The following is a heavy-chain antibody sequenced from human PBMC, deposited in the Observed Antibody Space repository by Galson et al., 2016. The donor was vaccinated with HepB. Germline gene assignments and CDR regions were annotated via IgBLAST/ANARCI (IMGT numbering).Heavy chain of an antibody. CDR1: GYNFNTYG. CDR2: INVHNGNT. J-gene: IGHJ5*02. D-gene: IGHD6-13*01. V-gene: IGHV1-18*01. Sequence: SVKVSCKASGYNFNTYGISWVRQAPGQGLEWMGWINVHNGNTNFAQKQQGRVTLTTDTSTRTAYMDLRGLSSEDTAVYYCARVRIAEGLGWFDPWGQGTLVIVAS. CDR3: ARVRIAEGLGWFDP.